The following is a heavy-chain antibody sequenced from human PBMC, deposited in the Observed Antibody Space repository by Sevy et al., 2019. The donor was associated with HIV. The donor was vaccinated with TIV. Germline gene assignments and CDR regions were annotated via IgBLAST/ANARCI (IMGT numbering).Heavy chain of an antibody. CDR3: ARVLARGSYGKDFDY. CDR1: GYTFSGHY. J-gene: IGHJ4*02. Sequence: ASVKVSCKASGYTFSGHYIHWVRQAPGQGLEWMGWINPNSGATKYAQKFEGRVTMTRDTSISTFYMELNRLRDDDTAVYYCARVLARGSYGKDFDYGGQGTLVIVSS. CDR2: INPNSGAT. D-gene: IGHD1-26*01. V-gene: IGHV1-2*02.